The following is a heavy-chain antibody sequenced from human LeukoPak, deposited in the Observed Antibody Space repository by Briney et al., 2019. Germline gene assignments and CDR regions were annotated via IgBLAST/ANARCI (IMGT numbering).Heavy chain of an antibody. CDR2: ISYDGSNK. CDR3: ARDNRQDGYNYDYFDY. Sequence: GGSLRLSCAASGFAFSSYAMHWVRQAPGKGLEWVAVISYDGSNKYYADSVKGRFTISRDNSKNTLYLQMNSLRAEDTAVYYCARDNRQDGYNYDYFDYWGQGTLVTVSS. D-gene: IGHD5-24*01. V-gene: IGHV3-30-3*01. CDR1: GFAFSSYA. J-gene: IGHJ4*02.